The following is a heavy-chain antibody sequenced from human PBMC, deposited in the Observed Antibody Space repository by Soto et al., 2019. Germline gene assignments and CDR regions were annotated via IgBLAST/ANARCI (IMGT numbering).Heavy chain of an antibody. CDR3: TSGVFGAHLISYDSSGYYPSVY. CDR1: GFTFGDYA. D-gene: IGHD3-22*01. Sequence: GGSLRLSCTASGFTFGDYAMSWFRQAPGKGLEWVGFIRSKAYGGTTEYAGSVKGRFTFSREDCKSMAYRKMNSLKTEDTAVYYCTSGVFGAHLISYDSSGYYPSVYWGQGTLVTVSS. CDR2: IRSKAYGGTT. V-gene: IGHV3-49*03. J-gene: IGHJ4*02.